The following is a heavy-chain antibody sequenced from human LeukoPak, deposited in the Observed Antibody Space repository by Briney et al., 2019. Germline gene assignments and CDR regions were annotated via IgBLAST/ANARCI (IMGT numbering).Heavy chain of an antibody. D-gene: IGHD6-13*01. J-gene: IGHJ4*02. Sequence: ASVKVSCKASGYTFIDYYLHWVRQAPGQGPEWMGWINPNGGGTNYAQKFQGRVTMTRDTSISTASMELSGLTSDDAAVYYCARERAAANTWSRNDYWGQGTLVTVSS. CDR1: GYTFIDYY. CDR2: INPNGGGT. V-gene: IGHV1-2*02. CDR3: ARERAAANTWSRNDY.